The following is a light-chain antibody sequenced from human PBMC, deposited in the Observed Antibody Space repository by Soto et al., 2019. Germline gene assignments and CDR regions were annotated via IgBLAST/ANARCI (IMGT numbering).Light chain of an antibody. V-gene: IGLV2-14*03. Sequence: QSALPQPASVSGSPGQSITISCTGTSSDVGGFNSVSWYQLRPGTAPKLILYDVVDRPSGVSYRFSGSKSGNTASLTISGLRAADEVDYFCSSYTSTMTNVFGIGPKVTAL. J-gene: IGLJ1*01. CDR3: SSYTSTMTNV. CDR2: DVV. CDR1: SSDVGGFNS.